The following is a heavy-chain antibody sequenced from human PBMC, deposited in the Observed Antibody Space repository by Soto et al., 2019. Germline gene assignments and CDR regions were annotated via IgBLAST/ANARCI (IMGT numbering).Heavy chain of an antibody. CDR1: GFTFSSYA. J-gene: IGHJ3*02. Sequence: GGSLRLSCAASGFTFSSYAMSWVRQAPGKGLEWVSAISGSGGSTYYADSVKGRFTISRDNSKNTLYLQMNSLRAEDKAVYYCAKDVVVPASNPRRAFYILGQGKIVTV. V-gene: IGHV3-23*01. CDR2: ISGSGGST. D-gene: IGHD2-2*01. CDR3: AKDVVVPASNPRRAFYI.